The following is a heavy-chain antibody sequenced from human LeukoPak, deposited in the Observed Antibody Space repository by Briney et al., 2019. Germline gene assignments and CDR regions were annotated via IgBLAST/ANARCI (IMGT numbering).Heavy chain of an antibody. D-gene: IGHD2-2*01. CDR1: GYTITSYG. CDR2: LSAYNGNT. J-gene: IGHJ5*02. V-gene: IGHV1-18*04. CDR3: ARASISLVVPAAKNWFDP. Sequence: ASVKVSCKASGYTITSYGISWVRQAPGQGLEWMGWLSAYNGNTNYAQKLQGRVTMTTDTSTSTAYMELRSLRSDDTAVYYCARASISLVVPAAKNWFDPWGQGTLVTVSS.